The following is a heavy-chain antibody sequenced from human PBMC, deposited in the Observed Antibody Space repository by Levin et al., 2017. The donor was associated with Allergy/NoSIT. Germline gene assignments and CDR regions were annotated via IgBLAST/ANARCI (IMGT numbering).Heavy chain of an antibody. CDR1: GFSFTLYW. V-gene: IGHV5-51*01. D-gene: IGHD3-22*01. CDR3: ARLKADDYDSSGYFSDH. Sequence: GESLKISCQVSGFSFTLYWIAWVRQMPGKGLEWMGIIYPGDSDTRYSPSFQGQVSMSVDKSTSTAYLQWGSLKASDTAMYFCARLKADDYDSSGYFSDHWGQGTLVTVSS. CDR2: IYPGDSDT. J-gene: IGHJ4*02.